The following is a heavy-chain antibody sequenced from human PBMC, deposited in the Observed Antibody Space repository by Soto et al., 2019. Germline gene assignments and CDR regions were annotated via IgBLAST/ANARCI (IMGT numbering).Heavy chain of an antibody. J-gene: IGHJ4*02. CDR1: GSITNHH. CDR3: AKVTHRGPIAVAGPLGS. Sequence: QVHLVQSGAEVKKPGASVNVSCQASGSITNHHMHGVRQAPGQGREWMGIFNPSGLSTTYAQKFQGRVTITRDTSTSTVYMELSSLTSEDTAVYFCAKVTHRGPIAVAGPLGSWGQGTLVIVSS. D-gene: IGHD6-19*01. V-gene: IGHV1-46*01. CDR2: FNPSGLST.